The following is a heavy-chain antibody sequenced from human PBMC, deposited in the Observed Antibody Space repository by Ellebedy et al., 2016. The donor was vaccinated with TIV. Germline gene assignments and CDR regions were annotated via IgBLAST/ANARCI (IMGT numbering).Heavy chain of an antibody. CDR3: ARPWVEMATIGDAFDI. J-gene: IGHJ3*02. V-gene: IGHV3-23*01. Sequence: GESLKISCAASGFTFSSYAMSWVRQAPGKGLEWVSAISGSGGSTYYANAVKGRFHISRDNSKNTLYLHMKSLRAEDAAVYYCARPWVEMATIGDAFDIWGQGTMVTVSS. CDR1: GFTFSSYA. CDR2: ISGSGGST. D-gene: IGHD5-24*01.